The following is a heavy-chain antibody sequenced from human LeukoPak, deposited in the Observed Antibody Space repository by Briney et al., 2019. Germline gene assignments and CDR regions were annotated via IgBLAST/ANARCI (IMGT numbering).Heavy chain of an antibody. CDR3: ARQLHSSSWYSRYYGMDG. J-gene: IGHJ6*01. V-gene: IGHV4-39*01. CDR2: IYYSGST. Sequence: SETLSLTCTVSGGSISSSSYYWGWVRQPPGKGLEWIGSIYYSGSTYYNPSLKSRVTISADTSKNQFSLKLSSVTAADTAVYYCARQLHSSSWYSRYYGMDGGREGCTVTVSS. D-gene: IGHD6-13*01. CDR1: GGSISSSSYY.